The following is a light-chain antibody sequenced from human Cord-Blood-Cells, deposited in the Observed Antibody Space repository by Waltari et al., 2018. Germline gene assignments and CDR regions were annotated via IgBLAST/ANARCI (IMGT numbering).Light chain of an antibody. CDR2: EDS. CDR3: YSTDSSGNHV. CDR1: ALPKKY. Sequence: LTQPPSVSVSPGQTARITCSGDALPKKYAYWYQQKSGQAPVLVIYEDSKRPSGIPERFSGSSSGTMATLTISGDQVEDEADYYCYSTDSSGNHVFGTGTKVTVL. V-gene: IGLV3-10*01. J-gene: IGLJ1*01.